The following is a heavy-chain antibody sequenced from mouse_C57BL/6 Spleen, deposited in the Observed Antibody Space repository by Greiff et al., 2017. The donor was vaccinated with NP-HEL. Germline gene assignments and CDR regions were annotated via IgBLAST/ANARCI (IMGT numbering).Heavy chain of an antibody. CDR3: ARGYLYYFDY. CDR2: IDPEYGDP. D-gene: IGHD2-2*01. CDR1: GFTIKDYY. Sequence: EVQLQQSGAELVKPGASVKLSCTASGFTIKDYYMHWLKQRTEQGLEWIGRIDPEYGDPTYAPKFPGKATITADTSSNTAYLQLSSLTSEDTAVYYCARGYLYYFDYWGQGTTLTVSS. V-gene: IGHV14-2*01. J-gene: IGHJ2*01.